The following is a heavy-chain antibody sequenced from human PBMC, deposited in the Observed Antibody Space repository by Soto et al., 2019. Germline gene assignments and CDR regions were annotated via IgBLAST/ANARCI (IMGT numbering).Heavy chain of an antibody. V-gene: IGHV3-30-3*01. CDR3: ARDRIYSSSWYDY. CDR1: GFTFSSYA. Sequence: QVQLVESGGGVVQPGRSLRLSCAPSGFTFSSYAMHWVRQAPGKGLEWVAVISYDGSNKYYADSVKGRFTISRDNSKNTLYLQMNSLRAEDTAVYYCARDRIYSSSWYDYWGQGTLVTVSS. CDR2: ISYDGSNK. D-gene: IGHD6-13*01. J-gene: IGHJ4*02.